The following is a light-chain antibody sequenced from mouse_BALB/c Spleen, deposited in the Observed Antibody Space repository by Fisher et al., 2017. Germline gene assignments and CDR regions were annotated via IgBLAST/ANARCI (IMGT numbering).Light chain of an antibody. Sequence: IVITQSTAIMSASPGEKVTMTCSASSSVSYMYWYQQKPRSSPKPWIYLTSNLASGVPARFSGSGSGTSYSLTISSMEAEDAATYYCHQYHRSPFTFGSGTKLEIK. J-gene: IGKJ4*01. V-gene: IGKV4-61*01. CDR1: SSVSY. CDR2: LTS. CDR3: HQYHRSPFT.